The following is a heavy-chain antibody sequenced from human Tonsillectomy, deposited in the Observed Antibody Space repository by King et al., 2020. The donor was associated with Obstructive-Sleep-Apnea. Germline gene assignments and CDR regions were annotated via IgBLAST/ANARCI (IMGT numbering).Heavy chain of an antibody. V-gene: IGHV3-30*18. D-gene: IGHD6-19*01. CDR2: ISYEGSNK. J-gene: IGHJ4*02. Sequence: QVQLVESGGGVVQPGRSLRLSCAASGFTFSSYGMHWVRQAPGKGLEGVAAISYEGSNKYYADSVRGRFTLSRDKSRNTLYLQMTSLRAEDTAVYYCAKQRAAVAGPPLGYWGQGTLVSVSS. CDR1: GFTFSSYG. CDR3: AKQRAAVAGPPLGY.